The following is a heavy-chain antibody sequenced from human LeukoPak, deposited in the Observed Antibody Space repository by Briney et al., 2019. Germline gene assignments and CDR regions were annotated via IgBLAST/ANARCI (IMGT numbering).Heavy chain of an antibody. Sequence: GGSLRLSCAASGFTFSSYGMHWVRQAPGKGLEWVSTMALSGGPTHYTDSVKGRFTISRDDSKNTLYLHINSLRPEDTAVYYCARDFSLVVGASDSWGQGTLVIVSS. D-gene: IGHD1-26*01. CDR2: MALSGGPT. V-gene: IGHV3-23*01. CDR3: ARDFSLVVGASDS. CDR1: GFTFSSYG. J-gene: IGHJ5*02.